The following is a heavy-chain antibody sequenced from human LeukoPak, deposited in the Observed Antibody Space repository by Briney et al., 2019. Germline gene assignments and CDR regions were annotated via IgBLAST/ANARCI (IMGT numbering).Heavy chain of an antibody. J-gene: IGHJ4*02. CDR3: ARGGVGATTYYFDY. CDR2: INHSGST. Sequence: SETLSLTCAVYGGSFSGYYWSWIRQPPGKGLEWIGEINHSGSTNYNPSLKSRVTISVDTPKNQFSLKLSSVTAADTAVYYCARGGVGATTYYFDYWGQGTLVTVSS. V-gene: IGHV4-34*01. D-gene: IGHD1-26*01. CDR1: GGSFSGYY.